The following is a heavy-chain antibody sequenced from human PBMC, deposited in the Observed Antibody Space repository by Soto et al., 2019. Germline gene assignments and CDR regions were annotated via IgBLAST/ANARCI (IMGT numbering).Heavy chain of an antibody. V-gene: IGHV1-18*01. CDR3: ARSDCSGGSCYSYYFDY. J-gene: IGHJ4*02. CDR2: ISAYNGNT. D-gene: IGHD2-15*01. CDR1: GYTFTSYG. Sequence: QVQLVQSGAEVKKPGASVKVSCKASGYTFTSYGISWVRQAPGQGLEWMGWISAYNGNTNYAQKLQGRVTMATDTSTSTAYMELRSLRSDDTAVYYCARSDCSGGSCYSYYFDYWGQGTLVTVSS.